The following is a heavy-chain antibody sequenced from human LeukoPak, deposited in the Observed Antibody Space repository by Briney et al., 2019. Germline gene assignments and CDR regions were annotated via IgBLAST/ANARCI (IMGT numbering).Heavy chain of an antibody. D-gene: IGHD5-12*01. V-gene: IGHV4-31*03. CDR1: GGSISSGGYF. J-gene: IGHJ2*01. CDR2: IYYSGST. CDR3: ARFPYSGYDYWYFDL. Sequence: PSQTLSLTCTVSGGSISSGGYFWAWIRQHPGKAPEGVGYIYYSGSTYYNPSLKSRVTISVDTSKNQFSLKLSSVTAADTAVYYCARFPYSGYDYWYFDLWGRGTLVTVSS.